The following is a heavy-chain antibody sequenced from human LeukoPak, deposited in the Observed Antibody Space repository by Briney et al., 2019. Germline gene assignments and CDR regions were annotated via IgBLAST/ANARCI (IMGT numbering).Heavy chain of an antibody. CDR1: GFTFSDYH. CDR3: AKTDCSSASCPTSY. D-gene: IGHD2-2*01. CDR2: ISSSGSSV. J-gene: IGHJ4*02. V-gene: IGHV3-11*01. Sequence: PGGSLRLSCAASGFTFSDYHMTWIRQAPGKGLEWVSYISSSGSSVYYADSVKGRFTISRDNSKNTLYLQMNSLRAEDTAVYYCAKTDCSSASCPTSYWGQGTLVTVSS.